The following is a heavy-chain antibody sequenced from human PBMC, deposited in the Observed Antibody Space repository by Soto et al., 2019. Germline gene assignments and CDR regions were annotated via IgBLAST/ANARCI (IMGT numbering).Heavy chain of an antibody. D-gene: IGHD3-10*01. V-gene: IGHV3-7*03. CDR1: GFTFSNYW. CDR3: VGSGRYTE. CDR2: INPDGRQK. Sequence: GGSLRLSCAVSGFTFSNYWMSWIRQAPGKGLELVANINPDGRQKRYVESVKGRFTISRDSAKNSLYLQMNSLRAEDTAVYYCVGSGRYTEWGQGTMVTVSS. J-gene: IGHJ4*02.